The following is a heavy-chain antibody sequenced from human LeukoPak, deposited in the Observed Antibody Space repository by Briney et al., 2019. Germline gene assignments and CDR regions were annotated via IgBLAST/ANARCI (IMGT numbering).Heavy chain of an antibody. CDR2: ISSSSSYI. J-gene: IGHJ6*03. CDR3: AKDLGGYSYGLAWYMDV. CDR1: GFTFSSYS. Sequence: GGSLRLSCAASGFTFSSYSMNWVRQAPGKGLEWVSSISSSSSYIYYADSVKGRFTISRDNSKNALYLQMNTLSAEDTAVYYCAKDLGGYSYGLAWYMDVWGKGTTVTISS. D-gene: IGHD5-18*01. V-gene: IGHV3-21*01.